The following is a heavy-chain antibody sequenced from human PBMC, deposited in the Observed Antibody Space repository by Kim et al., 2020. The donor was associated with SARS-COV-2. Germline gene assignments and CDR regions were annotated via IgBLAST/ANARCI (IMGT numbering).Heavy chain of an antibody. D-gene: IGHD3-10*01. Sequence: GGSLRLSCAASGFTFSSYAMSWVRQAPGKGLEWVSAISGSGGSTYYADSVKGRLTISRDNSKNTLYLQMNSLRAEDTAVYYCAKAGAPIIMVRGAYYFDHWGQVTLVTVSS. CDR2: ISGSGGST. CDR1: GFTFSSYA. CDR3: AKAGAPIIMVRGAYYFDH. J-gene: IGHJ4*02. V-gene: IGHV3-23*01.